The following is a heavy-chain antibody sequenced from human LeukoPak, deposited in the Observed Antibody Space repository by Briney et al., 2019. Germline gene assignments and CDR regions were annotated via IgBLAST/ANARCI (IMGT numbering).Heavy chain of an antibody. J-gene: IGHJ6*03. CDR2: MNPNSGNT. D-gene: IGHD2-2*01. V-gene: IGHV1-8*01. CDR3: ARSGTHCSSTSCYFGRGYYYYMDV. CDR1: GYTFTSYD. Sequence: GASVKVSCKASGYTFTSYDINWVRQATGQGLEWMGWMNPNSGNTGYAQKFQGRVTMTRNTSISTAYMELSSLRSEDTAVYYCARSGTHCSSTSCYFGRGYYYYMDVWGKGTTVTISS.